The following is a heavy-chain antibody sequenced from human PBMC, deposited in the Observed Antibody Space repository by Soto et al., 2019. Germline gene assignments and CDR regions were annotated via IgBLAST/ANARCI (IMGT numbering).Heavy chain of an antibody. Sequence: QVQLVESGGGVVQPGRSLRLSCAASGFTFSSYAMHWVRQAPDKGLEWVAVISYDGSNKYYADSVKGRFTISRDNSKNTLYLQMNSLRAEDTAVYYCARERGGYCTNGVCYTSYYYYYGMDVWGQGTTVTVSS. CDR3: ARERGGYCTNGVCYTSYYYYYGMDV. D-gene: IGHD2-8*01. J-gene: IGHJ6*02. V-gene: IGHV3-30-3*01. CDR2: ISYDGSNK. CDR1: GFTFSSYA.